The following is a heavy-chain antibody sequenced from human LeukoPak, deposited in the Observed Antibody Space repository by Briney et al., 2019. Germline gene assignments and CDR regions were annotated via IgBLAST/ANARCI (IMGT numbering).Heavy chain of an antibody. D-gene: IGHD3-10*01. Sequence: SEALSLTCSVSGGSISSYYWSWIRQPPGKVLEWIGYIYASGSTNYNPSLKSRVTISVDTSKNQFSLNLTSVTAADTAVYYCARHGSVRSPLGPWGQGTLVTVSS. V-gene: IGHV4-4*09. CDR1: GGSISSYY. CDR3: ARHGSVRSPLGP. J-gene: IGHJ5*02. CDR2: IYASGST.